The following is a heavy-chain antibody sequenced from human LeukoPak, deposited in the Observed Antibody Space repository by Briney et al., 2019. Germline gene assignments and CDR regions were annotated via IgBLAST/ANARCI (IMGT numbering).Heavy chain of an antibody. J-gene: IGHJ4*02. CDR1: GGSISSGSYF. CDR2: IYYSGST. CDR3: ARGVGATSRRPTFFDY. D-gene: IGHD1-26*01. Sequence: SETLSLTCTVSGGSISSGSYFWGWIRQPPGKGLEWIGSIYYSGSTYYNPSLKSRVTISVDTSKNQFSLKLSSVTAADTAVYYCARGVGATSRRPTFFDYWGQGTLVTVSS. V-gene: IGHV4-39*07.